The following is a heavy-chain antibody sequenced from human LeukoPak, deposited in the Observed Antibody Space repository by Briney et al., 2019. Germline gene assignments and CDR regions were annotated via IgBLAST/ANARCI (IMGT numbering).Heavy chain of an antibody. Sequence: SVKVSCKASGGTFSSYGISWVRQAPGQGLEWMGGIIPIFGTANYAQKFQGRVTITADESTSTAYMELSSLRSEDTAVYYCAIEYSSSSRFQDYWGQGTLVTVSS. CDR1: GGTFSSYG. CDR3: AIEYSSSSRFQDY. V-gene: IGHV1-69*13. D-gene: IGHD6-6*01. CDR2: IIPIFGTA. J-gene: IGHJ4*02.